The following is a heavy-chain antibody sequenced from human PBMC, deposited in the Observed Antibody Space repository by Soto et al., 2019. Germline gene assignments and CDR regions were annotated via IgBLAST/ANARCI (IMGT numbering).Heavy chain of an antibody. D-gene: IGHD3-3*01. J-gene: IGHJ6*02. V-gene: IGHV4-39*01. CDR3: ARHIEYYDFWSGYRYGMDV. CDR1: GGSISSSSYY. Sequence: PSETLSLTCTVSGGSISSSSYYWGWIRQPPGKGLEWIGSIYYSGSTYYNPSLKSRVTISVDTSKNQFSLKLSSVTAADTAVYYCARHIEYYDFWSGYRYGMDVWGQGTTVTVSS. CDR2: IYYSGST.